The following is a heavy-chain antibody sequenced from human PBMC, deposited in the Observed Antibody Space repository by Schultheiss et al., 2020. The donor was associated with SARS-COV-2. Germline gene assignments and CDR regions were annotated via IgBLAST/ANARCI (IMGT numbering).Heavy chain of an antibody. D-gene: IGHD6-13*01. V-gene: IGHV3-23*01. CDR1: GFTFSSYA. J-gene: IGHJ4*02. CDR3: AKVFSLPVPMSRSSWYFDY. CDR2: ISGSGGST. Sequence: GGSLRLSCAASGFTFSSYAMSWVRQAPGKGLEWVSAISGSGGSTYYADSVKGRFTISRDNSKNTLYLQMNSLRAEDTAVYYCAKVFSLPVPMSRSSWYFDYWGQGTLVTVSS.